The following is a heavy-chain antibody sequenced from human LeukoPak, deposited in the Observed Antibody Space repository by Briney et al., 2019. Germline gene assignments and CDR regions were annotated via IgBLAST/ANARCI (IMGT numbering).Heavy chain of an antibody. CDR1: GFTFDDYA. D-gene: IGHD3-10*01. J-gene: IGHJ6*02. Sequence: GGSLRLSCAASGFTFDDYAMHWVRQAPGKGLEWVSGISWNSGSIGYADSVKGRFTISRGNAKNSLYLQMNSLRAEDTALYYCAKXXYYGSGSXYXPSXYYYYYGMDVWGQGTTVTVSS. V-gene: IGHV3-9*01. CDR2: ISWNSGSI. CDR3: AKXXYYGSGSXYXPSXYYYYYGMDV.